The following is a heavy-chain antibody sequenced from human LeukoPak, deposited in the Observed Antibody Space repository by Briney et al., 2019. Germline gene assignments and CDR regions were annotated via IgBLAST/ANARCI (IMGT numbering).Heavy chain of an antibody. CDR1: GFTFSSYA. CDR2: ISGSGGST. V-gene: IGHV3-23*01. J-gene: IGHJ6*02. CDR3: AKDRPFYCSSTSCPWGMDV. Sequence: GGSLRLSCAASGFTFSSYAMSWVRQAPGKGLEWVSAISGSGGSTYYADSVKGRFTISRDNSKNTLYLQMNSLRAEDTAVYYCAKDRPFYCSSTSCPWGMDVWGQGTTVTVSS. D-gene: IGHD2-2*01.